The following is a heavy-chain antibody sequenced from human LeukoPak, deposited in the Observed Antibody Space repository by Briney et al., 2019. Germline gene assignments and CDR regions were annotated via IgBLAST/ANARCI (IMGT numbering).Heavy chain of an antibody. CDR2: IRSKAFGGTT. D-gene: IGHD3-9*01. Sequence: PGRSLRLSCTASGFTFGDHAMSWVRQAPGKGLEWVGFIRSKAFGGTTEYAASVKGRCTISRDDSKSIACLQMNSLKTEDTAVYYCTRGPIWLCYGMDVWGQGTTVIVSS. CDR3: TRGPIWLCYGMDV. J-gene: IGHJ6*02. CDR1: GFTFGDHA. V-gene: IGHV3-49*04.